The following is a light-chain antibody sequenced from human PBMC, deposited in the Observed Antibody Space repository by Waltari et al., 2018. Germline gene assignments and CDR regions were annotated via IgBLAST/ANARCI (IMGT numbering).Light chain of an antibody. CDR2: AAS. CDR1: QGIRNE. CDR3: LQEYNYPWT. J-gene: IGKJ1*01. Sequence: AIQMTQSPSSLSASVGDRVTITCRASQGIRNELGWYQQKPGKAPKHLIYAASSLQSGVPSRFSGSGSGTDFTLTIISLQPEDFATYYCLQEYNYPWTFGQGTKVEIK. V-gene: IGKV1-6*01.